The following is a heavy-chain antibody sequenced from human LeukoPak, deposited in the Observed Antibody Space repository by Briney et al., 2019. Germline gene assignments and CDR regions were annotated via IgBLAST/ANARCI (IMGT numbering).Heavy chain of an antibody. D-gene: IGHD6-13*01. CDR3: ARWDSSSWS. J-gene: IGHJ5*02. CDR2: INHSGST. CDR1: GGSISSYY. Sequence: SETLSLTCTVSGGSISSYYWSWIRQPPGKGLEWIGEINHSGSTNYNPSLKSRVTISVDTSKNQFSLKLSSVTAADTAVYYCARWDSSSWSWGQGTLVTVSS. V-gene: IGHV4-34*01.